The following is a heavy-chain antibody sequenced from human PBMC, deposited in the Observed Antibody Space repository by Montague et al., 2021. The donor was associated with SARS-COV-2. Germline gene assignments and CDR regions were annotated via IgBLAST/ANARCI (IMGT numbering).Heavy chain of an antibody. V-gene: IGHV4-34*01. CDR3: ARATLGITMIVVVMTAIDYHFDY. J-gene: IGHJ4*02. Sequence: ETLSLTCAVYGGSFSGYYWSWIRQPPGKGLEWIGEIHHSGSTNYNPSLKSRVTISVDTSKNQFSLKLSSVTAADTAVYYCARATLGITMIVVVMTAIDYHFDYWGQGNLVTVSS. CDR2: IHHSGST. D-gene: IGHD3-22*01. CDR1: GGSFSGYY.